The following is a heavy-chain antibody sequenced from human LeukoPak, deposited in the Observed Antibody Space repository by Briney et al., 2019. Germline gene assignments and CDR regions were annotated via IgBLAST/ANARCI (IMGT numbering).Heavy chain of an antibody. CDR3: ARGGITGTTRGPTRLNDAFDI. D-gene: IGHD1-20*01. CDR2: INPNGGGT. J-gene: IGHJ3*02. CDR1: GYTFTGYY. V-gene: IGHV1-2*04. Sequence: ASVKVSCKASGYTFTGYYMHWVRQAPGQGLEWMGWINPNGGGTNYAQKLQGWVTMTRDTSISTAYMELSRLRSDDTAVYYCARGGITGTTRGPTRLNDAFDIWGQGTMVTVSS.